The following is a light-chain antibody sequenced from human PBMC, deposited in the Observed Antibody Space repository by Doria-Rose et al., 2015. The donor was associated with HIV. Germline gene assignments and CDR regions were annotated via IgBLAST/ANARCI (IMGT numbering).Light chain of an antibody. CDR3: QQYYDTPS. V-gene: IGKV4-1*01. CDR1: QSLLYTSKNY. J-gene: IGKJ3*01. CDR2: WAS. Sequence: TQSPESLGMSLDERATLNCKSNQSLLYTSKNYLAWYQQKPGQPPTLLIYWASTRQSGFPARFSGSWSGTDFTLTISSLEAEDVAVYYCQQYYDTPSFGPGTTVDIK.